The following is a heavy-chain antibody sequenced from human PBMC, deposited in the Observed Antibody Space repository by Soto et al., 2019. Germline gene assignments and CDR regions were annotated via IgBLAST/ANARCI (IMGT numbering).Heavy chain of an antibody. J-gene: IGHJ3*02. CDR1: AGSIGSGGYY. V-gene: IGHV4-31*03. CDR2: IYSNWNT. CDR3: ARGHRKIQQGFAI. Sequence: PSETLSLTCTVSAGSIGSGGYYWSWIRQDPGKGLDWLGSIYSNWNTYYNPSLKSRLVISSDTSKNLFSLRLSSVTAADTGMYFCARGHRKIQQGFAIRGQGTMVAVSS.